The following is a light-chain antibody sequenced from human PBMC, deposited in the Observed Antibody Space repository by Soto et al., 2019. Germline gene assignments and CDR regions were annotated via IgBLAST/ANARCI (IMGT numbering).Light chain of an antibody. CDR3: QSYDNTLSGVV. V-gene: IGLV1-40*01. CDR2: GNS. Sequence: QSVLTQPPSVSGAPGQRVTISWTGSSSNIGAGYDVHWYLHLPGTAPKLLIFGNSHRPSGVPDRFSASKSGTSASLAITGLQAEDEADYYCQSYDNTLSGVVFGGGTKVTVL. J-gene: IGLJ2*01. CDR1: SSNIGAGYD.